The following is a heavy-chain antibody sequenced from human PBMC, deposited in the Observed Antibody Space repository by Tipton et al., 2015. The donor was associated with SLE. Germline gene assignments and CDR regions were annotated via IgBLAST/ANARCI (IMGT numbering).Heavy chain of an antibody. CDR3: AAGRELPVNY. CDR1: GGSISSSSYY. V-gene: IGHV4-39*01. Sequence: LRLSCTVSGGSISSSSYYWGWIRQPPGKGLEWIGSIYYSGSTYYNPSLKSRVTISVDTSKNQFSLKLSSVTAADTAVYYCAAGRELPVNYWGQGTLVTVSS. J-gene: IGHJ4*02. CDR2: IYYSGST. D-gene: IGHD1-26*01.